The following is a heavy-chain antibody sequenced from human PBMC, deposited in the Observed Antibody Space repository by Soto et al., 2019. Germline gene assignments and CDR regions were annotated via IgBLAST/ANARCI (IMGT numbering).Heavy chain of an antibody. CDR1: GYTFTSYD. CDR3: ARGRYYDFWSGYFPGYDYYGMDV. CDR2: MNPNSGNT. D-gene: IGHD3-3*01. J-gene: IGHJ6*02. Sequence: GASVKVSCKASGYTFTSYDINCVRQATGQVLEWMGWMNPNSGNTGYAQKFQGRVTMTRNTSISTAYMELSSLRSEDTAVYYCARGRYYDFWSGYFPGYDYYGMDVWGQGTTVTVSS. V-gene: IGHV1-8*01.